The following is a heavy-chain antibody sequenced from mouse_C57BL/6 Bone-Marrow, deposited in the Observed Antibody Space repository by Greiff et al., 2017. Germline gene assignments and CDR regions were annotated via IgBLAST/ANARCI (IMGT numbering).Heavy chain of an antibody. V-gene: IGHV1-64*01. CDR3: ARNGYYYCSSWFAY. Sequence: QVQLKQPGAELVKPGASVKLSCKASGYTFTSYWMHWVKQRPGQGLEWIGMIHPNSGSTNYNEKFKSKATLTVDKSSSTAYMQLSSLTSEDSAVYYWARNGYYYCSSWFAYWGQGTLVTVSA. CDR1: GYTFTSYW. D-gene: IGHD1-1*01. CDR2: IHPNSGST. J-gene: IGHJ3*01.